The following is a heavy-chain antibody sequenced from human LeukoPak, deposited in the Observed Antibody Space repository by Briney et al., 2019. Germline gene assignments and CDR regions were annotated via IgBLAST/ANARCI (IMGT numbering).Heavy chain of an antibody. D-gene: IGHD2-2*01. CDR3: ARGRVRHAFDI. CDR2: INSDGSST. J-gene: IGHJ3*02. CDR1: GFTFSSYW. V-gene: IGHV3-74*01. Sequence: GGSLRLSCAASGFTFSSYWMHWVRQAPGKGLVWVSRINSDGSSTSYADSVKGRFTISRDNAKNTLYLQMNSLRAEDTAVYYCARGRVRHAFDIWGQGTMVTVSS.